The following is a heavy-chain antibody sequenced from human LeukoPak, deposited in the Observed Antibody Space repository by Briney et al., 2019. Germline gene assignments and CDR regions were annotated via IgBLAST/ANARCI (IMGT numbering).Heavy chain of an antibody. Sequence: GGSLRLSCAASGFTFSSYAMSWVRQAPGKGLEWVSTISGSGVSTYYADSVKGRFTISRDNSKNTLYLQMKSLRAEDTAVYYCAKRDSTGWYSAYWGQGTLVTVSS. CDR3: AKRDSTGWYSAY. CDR2: ISGSGVST. D-gene: IGHD6-19*01. V-gene: IGHV3-23*01. J-gene: IGHJ4*02. CDR1: GFTFSSYA.